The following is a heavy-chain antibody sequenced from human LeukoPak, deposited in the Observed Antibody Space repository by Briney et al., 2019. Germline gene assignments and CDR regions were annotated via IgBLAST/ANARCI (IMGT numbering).Heavy chain of an antibody. CDR2: ISNTGTT. CDR1: GASISSHY. J-gene: IGHJ4*02. Sequence: NLSETLSLTCTVSGASISSHYWSWIRQSPGKGLEWIGYISNTGTTDYNPSLKSRVTISVDTSKSQFSLKLSSVTAADTAVYYCARDYGTTSCYDYWGQGTLVTVSS. CDR3: ARDYGTTSCYDY. D-gene: IGHD2-2*01. V-gene: IGHV4-59*11.